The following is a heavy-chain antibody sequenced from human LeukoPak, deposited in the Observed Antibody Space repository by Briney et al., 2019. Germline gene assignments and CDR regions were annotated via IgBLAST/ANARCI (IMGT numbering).Heavy chain of an antibody. V-gene: IGHV3-30*02. CDR1: GFSFSNHG. CDR3: IKDTPVSN. J-gene: IGHJ3*01. CDR2: IPYDGSNK. Sequence: GGSLRLSCAASGFSFSNHGMHWIRQAPGKGLEWVAFIPYDGSNKYYSDSVRGRFTISRDNSEATLYLQINNLRDEDTAVYYCIKDTPVSNWGQGTMVTASS.